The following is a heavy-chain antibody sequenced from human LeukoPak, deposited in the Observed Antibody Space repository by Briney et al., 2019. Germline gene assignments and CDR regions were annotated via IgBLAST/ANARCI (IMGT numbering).Heavy chain of an antibody. CDR2: INHSGST. Sequence: SETLSLTCAVYGGSFSGYYWSWIRQPPGKGLEWIGEINHSGSTNYNPSLKSRVTISVDTSKNQFSLKLSSVTAADTAVYYCARQRYYYDSSGYYPQTFDYWGQGTLVTVSS. J-gene: IGHJ4*02. CDR3: ARQRYYYDSSGYYPQTFDY. CDR1: GGSFSGYY. D-gene: IGHD3-22*01. V-gene: IGHV4-34*01.